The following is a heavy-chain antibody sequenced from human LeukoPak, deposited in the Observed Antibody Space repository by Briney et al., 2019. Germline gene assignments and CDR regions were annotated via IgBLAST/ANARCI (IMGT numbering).Heavy chain of an antibody. CDR1: GFTFSRYD. CDR3: ARGQPGWGLDY. V-gene: IGHV3-13*04. Sequence: GGSLRLSCAASGFTFSRYDMHWVRQPTGKGLEWVSIIGTNGDTYYPGSVKGRFTISRENAKNSLYLQMNSLRAGDTAVYYCARGQPGWGLDYWGQGTLDTLSS. CDR2: IGTNGDT. J-gene: IGHJ4*02. D-gene: IGHD1-26*01.